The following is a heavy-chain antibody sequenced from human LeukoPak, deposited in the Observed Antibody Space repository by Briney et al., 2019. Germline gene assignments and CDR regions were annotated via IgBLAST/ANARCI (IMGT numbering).Heavy chain of an antibody. CDR2: ISAYNGNT. CDR3: ARDTGPPDLEWLLSYPSYYYYYYGMDV. J-gene: IGHJ6*02. Sequence: ASVKVSCKASGYTFTSYGISWVRQAPGQGLEWMGWISAYNGNTNYAQKLQGRVTMTTDTSTSTAYMELRSLRSDDTAVYHCARDTGPPDLEWLLSYPSYYYYYYGMDVWGQGTTVTVSS. CDR1: GYTFTSYG. D-gene: IGHD3-3*01. V-gene: IGHV1-18*01.